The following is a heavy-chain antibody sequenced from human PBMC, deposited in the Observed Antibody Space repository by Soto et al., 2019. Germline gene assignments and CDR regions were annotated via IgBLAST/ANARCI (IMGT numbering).Heavy chain of an antibody. Sequence: PSETLSLTCTVSGGSISSDDCYWSWIRQAPGRGLEWIGYIHSIGIIYYNPSLKSRDTMSIDTARNQFSLKVSSVTVADTAVYYCARDIDGLHHDNSGPYPRPGWGQGSLVTSPQ. D-gene: IGHD3-22*01. J-gene: IGHJ1*01. CDR2: IHSIGII. CDR1: GGSISSDDCY. V-gene: IGHV4-30-4*01. CDR3: ARDIDGLHHDNSGPYPRPG.